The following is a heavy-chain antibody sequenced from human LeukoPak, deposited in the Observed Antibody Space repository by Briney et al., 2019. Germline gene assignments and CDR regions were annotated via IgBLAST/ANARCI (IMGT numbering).Heavy chain of an antibody. V-gene: IGHV4-30-2*01. J-gene: IGHJ4*02. Sequence: PSETLSLTCTVSGGSISSGGYYWSWIRQPPGKGLEWIGYIYHSGSTYHNPSLKSRVTISVDRSKNQFSLKLSSVTAADTAVYYCARYGIAAAGTFDYWGQGTLVTVSS. CDR1: GGSISSGGYY. CDR2: IYHSGST. CDR3: ARYGIAAAGTFDY. D-gene: IGHD6-13*01.